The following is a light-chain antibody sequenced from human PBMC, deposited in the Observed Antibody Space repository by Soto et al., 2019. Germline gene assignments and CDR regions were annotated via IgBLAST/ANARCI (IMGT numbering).Light chain of an antibody. J-gene: IGKJ1*01. V-gene: IGKV3D-15*01. CDR2: VTS. Sequence: EIVLTQSPATLSSFPGERVTLSCRASQTLSNRLAWYQHKPGQAPRLLIYVTSNRATGIPARFSGSGSGTEFTLTISSLQSEDFAVYYCQQYHSWPPRTFGQGTKVDIK. CDR3: QQYHSWPPRT. CDR1: QTLSNR.